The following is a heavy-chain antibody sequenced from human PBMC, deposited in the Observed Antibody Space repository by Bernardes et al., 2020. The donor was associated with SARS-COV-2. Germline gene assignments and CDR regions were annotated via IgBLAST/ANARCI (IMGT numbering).Heavy chain of an antibody. J-gene: IGHJ6*03. CDR1: GGSISSTSHY. D-gene: IGHD2-2*01. Sequence: SETLSLTCTVSGGSISSTSHYWCWVRQSPGKGLEWIGSIFHSGSTYYNPSLKSRVTISIDTSKNQFSLTLRSVTAADTAVYYCARNTITYYYYMDVWGKGITVTVSS. CDR3: ARNTITYYYYMDV. CDR2: IFHSGST. V-gene: IGHV4-39*07.